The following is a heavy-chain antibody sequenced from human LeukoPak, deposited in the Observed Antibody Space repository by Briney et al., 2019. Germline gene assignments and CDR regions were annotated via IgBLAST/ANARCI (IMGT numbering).Heavy chain of an antibody. CDR1: GGSFSGYY. CDR2: INHSGSI. V-gene: IGHV4-34*01. CDR3: VRVIDWSRWFDP. D-gene: IGHD3-9*01. J-gene: IGHJ5*02. Sequence: SETLSLTCTVYGGSFSGYYWSWIRQPPGRGLEWIGEINHSGSINYNPSLKSRVTISVDTSKNQFSLKLSSVTAADTAVYYCVRVIDWSRWFDPWGQGTLVTVSS.